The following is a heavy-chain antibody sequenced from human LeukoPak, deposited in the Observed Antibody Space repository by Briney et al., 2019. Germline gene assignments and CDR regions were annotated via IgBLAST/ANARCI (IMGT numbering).Heavy chain of an antibody. Sequence: GRSLRLSCAASGFTFSSYSMNWVRQAPGKGLEWVSSISSSSSYIYYADSVKGRFTISRDNAKNSLYLQMNSLRAEDTAVYYCARDLSLELDAFDIWGQGTMVTVSS. CDR3: ARDLSLELDAFDI. CDR1: GFTFSSYS. D-gene: IGHD1-26*01. V-gene: IGHV3-21*01. J-gene: IGHJ3*02. CDR2: ISSSSSYI.